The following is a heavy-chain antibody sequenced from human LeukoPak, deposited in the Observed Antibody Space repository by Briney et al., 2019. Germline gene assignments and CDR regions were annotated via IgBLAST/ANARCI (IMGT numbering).Heavy chain of an antibody. D-gene: IGHD2-2*01. J-gene: IGHJ4*02. Sequence: SETLSLTCTVSGGSISSSSYYWGWIRQPPGKGLEWIGSIYYSGSTYYNPSPKSRVTISVDTSKNQFSLKLSSVTAADTAVYYCARQTPSGVVVPAAMRDYWGQGTLVTVSS. CDR3: ARQTPSGVVVPAAMRDY. V-gene: IGHV4-39*01. CDR1: GGSISSSSYY. CDR2: IYYSGST.